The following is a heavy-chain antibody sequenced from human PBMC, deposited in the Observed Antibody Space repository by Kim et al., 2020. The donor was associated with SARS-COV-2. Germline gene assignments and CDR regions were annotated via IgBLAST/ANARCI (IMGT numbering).Heavy chain of an antibody. CDR1: GCSISSSSYY. V-gene: IGHV4-39*01. D-gene: IGHD1-26*01. Sequence: SETLSLTCTVSGCSISSSSYYWGWIRQPPGKGLEWIGSIYYSGSTYYNPSLKSRVTISVDTSKNQFSLKLSSVTAADTAVYYCARLDSGSYYGDYFDYWGQGTLVTVSS. CDR3: ARLDSGSYYGDYFDY. J-gene: IGHJ4*02. CDR2: IYYSGST.